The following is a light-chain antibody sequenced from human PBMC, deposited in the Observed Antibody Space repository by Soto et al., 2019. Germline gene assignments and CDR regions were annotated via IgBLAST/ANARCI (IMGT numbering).Light chain of an antibody. CDR3: QQYNSYSYT. CDR2: DAS. V-gene: IGKV4-1*01. J-gene: IGKJ5*01. CDR1: QSVLYSSNNKNY. Sequence: DIVMTQSPDSLAVSLGERATINCKSSQSVLYSSNNKNYLAWYQQKPGKAPKLLIYDASSLESGVPSRFSGSGSGTEFTLTISSLQPDDFATYYCQQYNSYSYTFGQGTRLEIK.